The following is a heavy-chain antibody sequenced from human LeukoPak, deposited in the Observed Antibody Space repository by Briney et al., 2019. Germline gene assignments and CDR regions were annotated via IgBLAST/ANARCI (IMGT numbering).Heavy chain of an antibody. CDR1: GFTFSSYA. Sequence: PGGSLRLSCAASGFTFSSYAMHWVRQAPGKGLEGGAVISYDGSNKYYADSVKGPFTISKDNSKNTLYLQMNSLRAEDTAVYYCARGFDVDIVATIGYFDYWGQGTLVTVSS. J-gene: IGHJ4*02. CDR2: ISYDGSNK. D-gene: IGHD5-12*01. CDR3: ARGFDVDIVATIGYFDY. V-gene: IGHV3-30*04.